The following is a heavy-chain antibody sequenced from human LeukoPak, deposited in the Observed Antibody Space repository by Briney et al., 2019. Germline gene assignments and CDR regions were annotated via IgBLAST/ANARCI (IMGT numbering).Heavy chain of an antibody. V-gene: IGHV1-46*01. CDR3: ARGGRGEGTGTTRVAFDI. D-gene: IGHD1-1*01. CDR2: INPSGGDT. CDR1: GYTFTSYY. Sequence: ASVKVSCKASGYTFTSYYMHWVRQAPGQGLEWMGIINPSGGDTSYAQKFQGRVTMTRDTSTSTVYMELSSLRSEDTAVYYCARGGRGEGTGTTRVAFDIWGQGTMVTVSS. J-gene: IGHJ3*02.